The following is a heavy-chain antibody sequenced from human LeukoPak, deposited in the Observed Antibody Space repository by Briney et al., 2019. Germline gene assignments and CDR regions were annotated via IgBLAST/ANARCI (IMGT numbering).Heavy chain of an antibody. CDR2: IRYDGINK. D-gene: IGHD5-18*01. CDR3: AREEYSYGYPYYYYYMDV. V-gene: IGHV3-30*02. CDR1: GFTFSTHG. J-gene: IGHJ6*03. Sequence: GGSLRLSCAASGFTFSTHGMHWVRQAPGKGLEWVAFIRYDGINKYYADSVKGRFTISRDNAKNSLYLQMNRLRAEDTAVYYCAREEYSYGYPYYYYYMDVWGKGTTVTVSS.